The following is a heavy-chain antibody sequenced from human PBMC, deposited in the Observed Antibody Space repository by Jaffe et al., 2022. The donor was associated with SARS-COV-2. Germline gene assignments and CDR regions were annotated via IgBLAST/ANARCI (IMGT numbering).Heavy chain of an antibody. D-gene: IGHD6-13*01. CDR2: INHSGST. J-gene: IGHJ5*02. Sequence: QVQLQQWGARLLKPSETLSLTCAVYGGSFSAYYWSWIRQSPGKGLEWIGEINHSGSTNYNPSFKSRVTISVAASKNQFSLKLSSVTAADTAVYYCARGGVVGAAAGRGFDPWGQGTLVSVSS. CDR1: GGSFSAYY. V-gene: IGHV4-34*01. CDR3: ARGGVVGAAAGRGFDP.